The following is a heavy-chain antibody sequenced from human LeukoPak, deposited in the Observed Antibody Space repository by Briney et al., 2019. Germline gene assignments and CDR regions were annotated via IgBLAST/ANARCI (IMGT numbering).Heavy chain of an antibody. D-gene: IGHD2-21*02. Sequence: SETLSLTCTVSGGSISSGGYYWSWLRQHPGQGLEWIGYIYYSGSTYYNPSLKSRTTISVNTTKNQFCLKLSSVTAADTAVYYCARGPEGGDGLAYCYYYCMDVWDQGTAITFSS. CDR3: ARGPEGGDGLAYCYYYCMDV. J-gene: IGHJ6*02. V-gene: IGHV4-31*03. CDR2: IYYSGST. CDR1: GGSISSGGYY.